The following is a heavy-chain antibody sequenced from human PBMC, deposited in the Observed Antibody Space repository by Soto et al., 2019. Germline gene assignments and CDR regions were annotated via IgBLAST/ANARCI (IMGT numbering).Heavy chain of an antibody. D-gene: IGHD1-1*01. CDR2: IYHGGST. Sequence: SETLSLTCAVSGGSISSGGYSWSWIRQPPGKGLEWIGYIYHGGSTNYNPSLKNRVTISRDTSKNQVFLRLTSVTAADTAMYYCARRRTERHNWFDPWGQGTLVTVSS. CDR3: ARRRTERHNWFDP. J-gene: IGHJ5*02. CDR1: GGSISSGGYS. V-gene: IGHV4-61*08.